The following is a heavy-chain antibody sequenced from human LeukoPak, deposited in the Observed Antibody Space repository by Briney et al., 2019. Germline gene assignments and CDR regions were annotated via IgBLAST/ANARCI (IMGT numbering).Heavy chain of an antibody. CDR2: MNPINGDS. CDR3: ARTTSFTASGYDY. J-gene: IGHJ4*02. V-gene: IGHV1-8*01. Sequence: ASVKVSCKAPGYTFTNYHINWVRQATGQGLEWVGWMNPINGDSGFAQKFQGRVTITRDSSISTSYMELRSLTSEDTAVYFCARTTSFTASGYDYWGPGTLVTVSS. D-gene: IGHD6-25*01. CDR1: GYTFTNYH.